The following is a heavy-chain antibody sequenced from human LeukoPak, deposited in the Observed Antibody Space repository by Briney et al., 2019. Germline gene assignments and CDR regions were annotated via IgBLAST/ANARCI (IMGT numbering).Heavy chain of an antibody. CDR2: ISSSSSTI. D-gene: IGHD3-10*01. Sequence: PGGSLRLSCAASGFTFSSYSMNWVRRAPGKGLEWVSYISSSSSTIYYADSVKGRFTISRDNAKNSLYLQMNSLRAEDTAVYYCASVSGSYYYGMDVWGQGTTVTVSS. J-gene: IGHJ6*02. CDR3: ASVSGSYYYGMDV. CDR1: GFTFSSYS. V-gene: IGHV3-48*01.